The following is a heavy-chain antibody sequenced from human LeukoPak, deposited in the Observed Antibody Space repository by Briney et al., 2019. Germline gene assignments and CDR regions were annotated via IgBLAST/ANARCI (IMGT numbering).Heavy chain of an antibody. CDR2: INPNSGGT. CDR1: GGTFSSYA. CDR3: ASQRWLQSSFDY. J-gene: IGHJ4*02. Sequence: ASVKVSCKASGGTFSSYAISWVRQAPGQGLEWMGWINPNSGGTNYAQKFQGRVTMTRDTSISTAYMELSRLRAEDTAVYYCASQRWLQSSFDYWGQGTLVTVSS. V-gene: IGHV1-2*02. D-gene: IGHD5-24*01.